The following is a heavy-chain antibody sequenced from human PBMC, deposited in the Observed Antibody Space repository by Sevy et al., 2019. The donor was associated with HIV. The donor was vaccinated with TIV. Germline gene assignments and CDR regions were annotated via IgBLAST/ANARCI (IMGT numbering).Heavy chain of an antibody. CDR3: ARDLPYCTNGVCYIRPIYYYYGMDV. J-gene: IGHJ6*02. D-gene: IGHD2-8*01. CDR2: INTNTGNP. CDR1: GYTFTSYA. Sequence: ASVKVSCKASGYTFTSYAMNWVRQAPGQGLEWMGWINTNTGNPTYAQGLTGRFVFSLDTSVSTAYLQISSLKAEDTAVYYCARDLPYCTNGVCYIRPIYYYYGMDVWGQGTTVTVSS. V-gene: IGHV7-4-1*02.